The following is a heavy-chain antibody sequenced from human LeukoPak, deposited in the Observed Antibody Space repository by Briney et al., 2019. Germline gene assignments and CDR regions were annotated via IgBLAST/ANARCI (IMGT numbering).Heavy chain of an antibody. CDR1: GSSISSSSFY. J-gene: IGHJ4*02. Sequence: SETLSLTCTVSGSSISSSSFYWGWIRQPPGKGLEWIGTIFYSGSTYYNPSLKSRVTMSVDTSKNQFSLRLSPVTAADTAVYYCARRLGRSGSYYYWGQGTLVTVSS. V-gene: IGHV4-39*01. D-gene: IGHD3-10*01. CDR3: ARRLGRSGSYYY. CDR2: IFYSGST.